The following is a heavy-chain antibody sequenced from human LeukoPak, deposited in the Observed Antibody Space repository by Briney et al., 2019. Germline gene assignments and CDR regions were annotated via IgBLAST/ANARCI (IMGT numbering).Heavy chain of an antibody. CDR2: INSDGSST. J-gene: IGHJ3*02. CDR3: ARASIGFDAFDI. CDR1: GFTFSSYW. Sequence: GGSLRLSCAASGFTFSSYWMHWVRQAPGKGLVWVSRINSDGSSTSYADSVKGRFTISRDNAKNTLYLQMNSLRAEDTAVYYCARASIGFDAFDIWGQGTMVTVSS. D-gene: IGHD3-10*01. V-gene: IGHV3-74*01.